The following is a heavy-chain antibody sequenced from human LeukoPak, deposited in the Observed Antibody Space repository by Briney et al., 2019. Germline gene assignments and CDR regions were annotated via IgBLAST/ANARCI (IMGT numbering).Heavy chain of an antibody. CDR2: FIPIFGTA. D-gene: IGHD2-8*01. J-gene: IGHJ6*03. Sequence: SVKVSCKASGGTFNSYAISWVRRAPGQGFEWMGGFIPIFGTANYAQKFQGRVMITADESTSTAYMDLNSLRSEDTAVYYCARSPPGLIYMDVWGKGTMVSVSS. V-gene: IGHV1-69*13. CDR1: GGTFNSYA. CDR3: ARSPPGLIYMDV.